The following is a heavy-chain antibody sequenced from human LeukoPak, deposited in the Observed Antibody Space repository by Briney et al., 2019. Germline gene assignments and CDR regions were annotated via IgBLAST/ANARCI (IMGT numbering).Heavy chain of an antibody. V-gene: IGHV3-7*01. CDR1: GFTFNTYW. CDR2: IKQDGREE. CDR3: ARGGGYSYGQLDY. D-gene: IGHD5-18*01. Sequence: GGSLRLSCAASGFTFNTYWMSWVRQAPGKGLQWVANIKQDGREEYYVQSVKGRFTISRGNAKNSLYLQINSLRAEDTAVYYCARGGGYSYGQLDYWGQGTLVTVSS. J-gene: IGHJ4*02.